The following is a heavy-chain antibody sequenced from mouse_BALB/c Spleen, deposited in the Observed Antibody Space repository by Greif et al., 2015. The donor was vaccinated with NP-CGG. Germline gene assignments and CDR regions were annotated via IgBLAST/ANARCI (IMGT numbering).Heavy chain of an antibody. CDR2: INPGSGGT. CDR1: GYAFTNYL. V-gene: IGHV1-54*01. J-gene: IGHJ2*01. Sequence: QVQLQQSGAELVRPGPSVKVSCKASGYAFTNYLIEWVKQRPGQGLEWIGVINPGSGGTNYNEKFKGKATLTADKSSSAAYMQLSSLTSDDSAVYFCARQGYIYYGSPYYFDYWGQGTTLTVSS. CDR3: ARQGYIYYGSPYYFDY. D-gene: IGHD1-1*01.